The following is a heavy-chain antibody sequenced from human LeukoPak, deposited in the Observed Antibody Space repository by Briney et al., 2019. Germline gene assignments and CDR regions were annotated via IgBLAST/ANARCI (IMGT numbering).Heavy chain of an antibody. V-gene: IGHV3-11*04. J-gene: IGHJ5*01. CDR2: ISGGGSTI. CDR3: ARGGRFYGSGFDS. D-gene: IGHD3-10*01. CDR1: EFTFSDYY. Sequence: PGGSLRLYCAASEFTFSDYYMSWIRHAPGKGLEGVSYISGGGSTISYADSVKGRFTISRDNAKNSLYLQLNSLRVEDTAIYYCARGGRFYGSGFDSWGQGTLVTVSS.